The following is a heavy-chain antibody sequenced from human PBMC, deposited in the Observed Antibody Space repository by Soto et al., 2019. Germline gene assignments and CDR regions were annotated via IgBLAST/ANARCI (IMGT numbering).Heavy chain of an antibody. Sequence: LRLSCAASGFTFSSYAMNWVRQAPGKGLEWVSVISDSGGSAYYADSVKGRFTISRDNSKNTLYPQMNSLRAEDTAVYYCAKRFPDFAYWGKGALVTVSS. J-gene: IGHJ4*02. CDR1: GFTFSSYA. CDR3: AKRFPDFAY. V-gene: IGHV3-23*01. CDR2: ISDSGGSA. D-gene: IGHD3-10*01.